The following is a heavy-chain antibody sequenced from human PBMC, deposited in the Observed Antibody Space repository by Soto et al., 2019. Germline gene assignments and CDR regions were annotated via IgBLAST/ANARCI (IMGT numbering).Heavy chain of an antibody. V-gene: IGHV4-61*01. D-gene: IGHD4-4*01. CDR3: AREAALTTQARGMDV. Sequence: QVQLQESGPGLVKPSETLSLTCTVSGGSVSSGSYYWSWIRQPPGKGLEWIGYIYYSGSTNYNPSLKSRVTISVDTSKNQFSLKLSSVTAADTAVYYCAREAALTTQARGMDVWGQGTTVTVSS. CDR1: GGSVSSGSYY. CDR2: IYYSGST. J-gene: IGHJ6*02.